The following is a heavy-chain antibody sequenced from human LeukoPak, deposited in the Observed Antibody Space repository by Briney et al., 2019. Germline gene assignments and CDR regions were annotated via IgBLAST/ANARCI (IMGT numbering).Heavy chain of an antibody. CDR2: IYYSGST. CDR3: ARDQTGDYYDSSGYYSWFDP. V-gene: IGHV4-30-4*01. CDR1: GGSISSGDYY. D-gene: IGHD3-22*01. Sequence: SQTLSLTCTVSGGSISSGDYYWSWIPQPPGKGLEWIGNIYYSGSTYYNPSLKSRVTISVDTSKNQYSLKLSSVTAADTAVYYCARDQTGDYYDSSGYYSWFDPWGQGTLVTVSS. J-gene: IGHJ5*02.